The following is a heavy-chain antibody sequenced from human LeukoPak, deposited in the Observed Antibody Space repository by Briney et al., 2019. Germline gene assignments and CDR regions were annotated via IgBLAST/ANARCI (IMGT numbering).Heavy chain of an antibody. CDR1: GFTFSSYW. J-gene: IGHJ3*02. CDR2: IKQDGSEK. V-gene: IGHV3-7*01. CDR3: ARDRRQLLLYGAFDI. Sequence: PGGSLRLSCAASGFTFSSYWMSWVRQAPGKGLEWVANIKQDGSEKYYVDSVKGRFTISRDNAKNSLYLQMNSLRAEDTAVYYCARDRRQLLLYGAFDIWGQGTMVTASS. D-gene: IGHD2-2*01.